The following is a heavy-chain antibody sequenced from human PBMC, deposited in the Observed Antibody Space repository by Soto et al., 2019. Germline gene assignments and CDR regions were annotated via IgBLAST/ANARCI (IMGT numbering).Heavy chain of an antibody. Sequence: PGGSLRLSCAASGFTFSGSAMHWVRQASGKGLEWVGRIRSKANSYATAYAASVKGRFTISRDDSKNTAYLQMNSLKTEDTAVYYCAREGRDEWELNYFHYWGQGTLVTV. CDR3: AREGRDEWELNYFHY. V-gene: IGHV3-73*01. J-gene: IGHJ4*02. CDR1: GFTFSGSA. CDR2: IRSKANSYAT. D-gene: IGHD1-26*01.